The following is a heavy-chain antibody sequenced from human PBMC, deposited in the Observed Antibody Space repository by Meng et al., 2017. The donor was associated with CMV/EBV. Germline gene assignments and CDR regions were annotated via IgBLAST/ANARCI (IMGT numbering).Heavy chain of an antibody. V-gene: IGHV5-51*01. J-gene: IGHJ6*02. CDR1: GYSFTSYW. CDR3: ARLGEYCSSTSCYTYYSYYGMDV. D-gene: IGHD2-2*02. Sequence: GESPKISCKGSGYSFTSYWNGWVRQMPGKGLEGMGIIYPGDSDTRYSPSFQGQVTISADKSISTASLQWRSLKASDTAMYYCARLGEYCSSTSCYTYYSYYGMDVWGQGTTVTVSS. CDR2: IYPGDSDT.